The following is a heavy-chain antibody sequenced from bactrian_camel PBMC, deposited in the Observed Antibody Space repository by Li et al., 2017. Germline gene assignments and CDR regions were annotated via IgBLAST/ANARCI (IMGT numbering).Heavy chain of an antibody. CDR2: IDTGGST. CDR1: EHTYSRYH. D-gene: IGHD2*01. V-gene: IGHV3S53*01. CDR3: AVHSGYCYGGGPEGRAGDFAY. Sequence: VQLVESGGGLVPPGGSVRLSCAAREHTYSRYHMGWFRQLPGKEREGVAAIDTGGSTSYANSVQGQFTTSKDGAENTVYLQMSSLKPEDTATYYCAVHSGYCYGGGPEGRAGDFAYWGQGTQVTVS. J-gene: IGHJ6*01.